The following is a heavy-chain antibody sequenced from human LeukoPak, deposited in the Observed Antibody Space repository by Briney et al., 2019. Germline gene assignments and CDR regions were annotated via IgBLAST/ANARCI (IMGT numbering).Heavy chain of an antibody. CDR1: GGSISSGGYY. CDR3: ARGLAYYDSSGYYSPYYFDY. D-gene: IGHD3-22*01. J-gene: IGHJ4*02. Sequence: SETLSLTCTVSGGSISSGGYYWSWIRQHPGKGLEWIGYIYYSGSTYYNPSLKSRVTISVDTSKNQFSLKLSSVTAADTAVYYCARGLAYYDSSGYYSPYYFDYWGQGTLVTVSS. CDR2: IYYSGST. V-gene: IGHV4-31*03.